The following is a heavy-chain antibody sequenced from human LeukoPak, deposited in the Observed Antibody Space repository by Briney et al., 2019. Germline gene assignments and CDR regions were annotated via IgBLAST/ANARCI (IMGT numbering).Heavy chain of an antibody. CDR3: ARTGTLGNWFDP. V-gene: IGHV3-21*01. D-gene: IGHD3-10*01. CDR2: ISSSSSYI. J-gene: IGHJ5*02. Sequence: GGSLRLSCAASGFTFSNYSMNWVRQAPGKGLEWVSAISSSSSYIYYADSVKGRFTISRDNAKNSLYLQMNSLRAEDTAVYYCARTGTLGNWFDPWGQGTLVTVSS. CDR1: GFTFSNYS.